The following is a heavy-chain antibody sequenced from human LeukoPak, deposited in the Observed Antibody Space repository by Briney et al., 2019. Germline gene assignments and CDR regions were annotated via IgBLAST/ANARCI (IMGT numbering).Heavy chain of an antibody. CDR3: ARDLCSSTSCRYNWFDP. CDR2: IKQDGSEK. J-gene: IGHJ5*02. V-gene: IGHV3-7*01. D-gene: IGHD2-2*01. Sequence: GGSLRLSCAASGFTFSTYSMSWVRQAPGKGLEWVANIKQDGSEKYYVYPVKGRFTISRDNAKNSLYLQMNSLRAEATAVYYCARDLCSSTSCRYNWFDPWGQGTLVTVSS. CDR1: GFTFSTYS.